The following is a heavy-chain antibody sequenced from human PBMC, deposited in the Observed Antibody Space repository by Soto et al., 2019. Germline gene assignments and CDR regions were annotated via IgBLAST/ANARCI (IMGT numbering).Heavy chain of an antibody. D-gene: IGHD6-13*01. CDR1: GFTFSGSA. Sequence: EVQLVESGGSLVQPGGSLKLSCAASGFTFSGSAMHWVRQASGKGLEWVGRIRSKANSYATAYAASVKGRFTISRDDSKNTEYLQMNSLKTEDTAVYYFTRHVIAAAGATTFRDYYYYYGMDVWGQGTTVNVSS. J-gene: IGHJ6*02. V-gene: IGHV3-73*02. CDR2: IRSKANSYAT. CDR3: TRHVIAAAGATTFRDYYYYYGMDV.